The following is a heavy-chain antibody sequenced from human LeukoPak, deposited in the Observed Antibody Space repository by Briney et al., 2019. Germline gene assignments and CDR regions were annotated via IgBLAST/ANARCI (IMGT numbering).Heavy chain of an antibody. D-gene: IGHD3-3*01. CDR2: IYYSGTTAYRST. CDR3: ARITSTITTLDNWFDP. CDR1: GDSINNYY. V-gene: IGHV4-59*12. Sequence: SETLSLTCTVSGDSINNYYWSWIRQPPGQGLEWIAFIYYSGTTAYRSTAYNPSLKSRVTISVDKSKNQFSLKLSSVTAADTAVYYCARITSTITTLDNWFDPWGQGTLVTVSS. J-gene: IGHJ5*02.